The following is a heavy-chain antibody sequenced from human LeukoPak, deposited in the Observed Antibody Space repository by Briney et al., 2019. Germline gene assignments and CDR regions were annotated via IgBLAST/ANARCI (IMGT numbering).Heavy chain of an antibody. CDR2: IYYRGST. CDR1: GGSISGHY. V-gene: IGHV4-59*08. D-gene: IGHD3-16*01. CDR3: ARRGDY. J-gene: IGHJ4*02. Sequence: PSETLSLTCTVSGGSISGHYWSWIRQPPGKGLEWIGYIYYRGSTKYNPSLKSRLTIAVDTSRNQFSLKLSSVTATDTAVYYCARRGDYWGQGTLVTVSS.